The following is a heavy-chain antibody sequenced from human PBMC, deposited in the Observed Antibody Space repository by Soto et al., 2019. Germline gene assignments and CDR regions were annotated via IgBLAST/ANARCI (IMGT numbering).Heavy chain of an antibody. CDR3: ARPPTYDYVWGSYRQTYGMDV. J-gene: IGHJ6*02. CDR2: IYPGDSDT. Sequence: GESLKISCKGSGYSFTSYWSGWVRQMPGKGLEWMGIIYPGDSDTRYSPSFQGQVTISADKSISTAYLQWSSLKASDTAMYYCARPPTYDYVWGSYRQTYGMDVWGQGTTVTVSS. D-gene: IGHD3-16*02. CDR1: GYSFTSYW. V-gene: IGHV5-51*01.